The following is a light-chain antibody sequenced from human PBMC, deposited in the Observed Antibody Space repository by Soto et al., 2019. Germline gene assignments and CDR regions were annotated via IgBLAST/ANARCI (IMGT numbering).Light chain of an antibody. J-gene: IGLJ2*01. CDR2: EGS. Sequence: QSALTQPASVSGSPGQSITISCTGTSSDIGTYNIVSWYQHHPGKAPKLMIYEGSKRPSGVSDRLSGSKSGNTASLTISGIQAEDEADYYCCSYTSSSTLVFGGGTKLTVL. V-gene: IGLV2-23*01. CDR1: SSDIGTYNI. CDR3: CSYTSSSTLV.